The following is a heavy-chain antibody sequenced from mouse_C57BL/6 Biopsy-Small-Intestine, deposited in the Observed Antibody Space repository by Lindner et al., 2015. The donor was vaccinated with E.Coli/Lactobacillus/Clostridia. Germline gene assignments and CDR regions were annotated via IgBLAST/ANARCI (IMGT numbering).Heavy chain of an antibody. CDR2: IYPRDGTT. D-gene: IGHD1-1*01. J-gene: IGHJ2*01. Sequence: VQLQESGPELVKPGASVKLSCRTSGYAFTNYDINWVTQRPGQGLEWIGWIYPRDGTTKYNGKFKDKATLTVDTSSNTAYMEFHSLTSEDSAVYFCARGTTVVGSDYWGQGTTLTVSS. CDR3: ARGTTVVGSDY. V-gene: IGHV1-85*01. CDR1: GYAFTNYD.